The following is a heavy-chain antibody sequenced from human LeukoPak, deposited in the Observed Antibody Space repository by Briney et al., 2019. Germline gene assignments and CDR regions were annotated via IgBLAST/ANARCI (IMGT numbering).Heavy chain of an antibody. Sequence: SEALSLTCTVPLASVSSAIYWTWIPQPPGKGVGWVAHIYNGVNTNYNPSLKSRVTISVDTSKNQFSLRLNSVTAADTAVYYCARSRAFNSGAFDPWGQGSLVTVSS. D-gene: IGHD1-26*01. CDR1: LASVSSAIY. V-gene: IGHV4-61*01. CDR3: ARSRAFNSGAFDP. J-gene: IGHJ5*02. CDR2: IYNGVNT.